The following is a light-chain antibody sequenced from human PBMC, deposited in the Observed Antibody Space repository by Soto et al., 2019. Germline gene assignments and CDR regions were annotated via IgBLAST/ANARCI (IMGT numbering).Light chain of an antibody. CDR2: GAS. CDR1: QDVGTW. Sequence: DLQMTQSPSSVSAAIGDRVTITCRASQDVGTWVAWYQQQPGKPPKLLIYGASGLHTGVPSRFSGRGSGTDFTLTFSALHPEDFATYFCLQSHSFPLTFGGGTNVDIK. CDR3: LQSHSFPLT. J-gene: IGKJ4*01. V-gene: IGKV1-12*01.